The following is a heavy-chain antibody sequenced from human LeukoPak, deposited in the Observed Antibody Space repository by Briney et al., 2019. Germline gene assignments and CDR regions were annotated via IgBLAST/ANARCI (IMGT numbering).Heavy chain of an antibody. J-gene: IGHJ4*02. CDR3: ARDGYSFGHDFDY. CDR2: IKGDGSST. D-gene: IGHD5-18*01. CDR1: GFTFDDYA. V-gene: IGHV3-74*01. Sequence: GGSLRLSCAASGFTFDDYAMHWVRHTPGKGLVWVSRIKGDGSSTSYADSVKGRFTISRDNAKNTLYLQMNSLRAEDTAVYYCARDGYSFGHDFDYWGQGTLVTVSS.